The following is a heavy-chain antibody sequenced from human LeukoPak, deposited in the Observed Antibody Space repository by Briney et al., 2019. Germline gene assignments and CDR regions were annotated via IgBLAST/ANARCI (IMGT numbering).Heavy chain of an antibody. J-gene: IGHJ4*02. Sequence: GGPLRLSCATSGFTLNSYWMHWVRHVPGKAREGLSHINKDGVSTSYADSVKGRFTISRDNAKNTQYLRMNSLRAEDTAIYYCARKPLAGGYGGTIDYWGQGTLVTVSS. D-gene: IGHD5-12*01. CDR2: INKDGVST. V-gene: IGHV3-74*01. CDR1: GFTLNSYW. CDR3: ARKPLAGGYGGTIDY.